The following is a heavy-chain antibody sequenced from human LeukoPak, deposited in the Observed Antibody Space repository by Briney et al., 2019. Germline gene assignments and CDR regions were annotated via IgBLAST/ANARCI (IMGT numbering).Heavy chain of an antibody. CDR3: ARDLGHITGTPGYYFDY. D-gene: IGHD1-20*01. CDR2: INLSGGST. Sequence: EASVKVSCKASGYTFTSYYMHWVRQAPGQGLEWMGIINLSGGSTSYAQKFQGRVTMTRDTSTSTVYMELSSLRSEDTAVYYCARDLGHITGTPGYYFDYWGQGTLVTVSS. V-gene: IGHV1-46*01. CDR1: GYTFTSYY. J-gene: IGHJ4*02.